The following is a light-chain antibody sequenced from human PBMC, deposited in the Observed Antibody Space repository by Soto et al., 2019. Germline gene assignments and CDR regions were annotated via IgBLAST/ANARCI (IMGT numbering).Light chain of an antibody. CDR3: CSCGGSSPCV. Sequence: QSALTQPASVSGSPGQSVTISCTGTSSDVGRYNLVSWYQQHPGKAPKLIVYEGSKRPSGVANRFAGSKSSNTAPLTITVLEDDEGADYYCCSCGGSSPCVFGAGTKVTVL. CDR1: SSDVGRYNL. J-gene: IGLJ1*01. CDR2: EGS. V-gene: IGLV2-23*01.